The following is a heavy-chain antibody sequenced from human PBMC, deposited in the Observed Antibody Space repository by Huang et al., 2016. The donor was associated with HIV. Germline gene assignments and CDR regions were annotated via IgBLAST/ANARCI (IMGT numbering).Heavy chain of an antibody. V-gene: IGHV1-24*01. J-gene: IGHJ3*02. Sequence: VSGYTVSELSLHWVRQAPEKGLEWMGGFDPEEGETSYAKRLQGRGTMTEDKSTDTAYMELGSLRPEDTAVYYCATSTPDVGAGVLRSAFDIWGQGTMVTVSS. CDR1: GYTVSELS. CDR3: ATSTPDVGAGVLRSAFDI. CDR2: FDPEEGET. D-gene: IGHD2-15*01.